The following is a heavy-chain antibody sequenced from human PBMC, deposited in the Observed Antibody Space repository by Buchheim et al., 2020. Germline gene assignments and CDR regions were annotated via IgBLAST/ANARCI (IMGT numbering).Heavy chain of an antibody. J-gene: IGHJ6*02. CDR2: IKQDGSEK. CDR1: GFTFSSYW. Sequence: EVQLVESGGGLVQPGGSLRLSCAASGFTFSSYWMSWVRQAPGKGLEWVANIKQDGSEKYYVDSVKGRFTISSDNAKKSLYLQMNSLRAEDTAVYYCARDMGPYHYYGMDVWGQGTT. V-gene: IGHV3-7*01. D-gene: IGHD3-10*01. CDR3: ARDMGPYHYYGMDV.